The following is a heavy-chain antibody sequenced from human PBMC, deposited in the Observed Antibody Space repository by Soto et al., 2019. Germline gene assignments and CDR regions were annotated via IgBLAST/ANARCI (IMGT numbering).Heavy chain of an antibody. Sequence: QVQLVQSGAEVKKPGASVKVSCKASGYTFSTYGISWVRQAPGQGLEWMGWISVYNGNTKYAQKLQGRVTMTADTSTSTAYMELRSLRSDDTAVYYCARSPNYYYCMDVWGKGTTVTVSS. CDR3: ARSPNYYYCMDV. V-gene: IGHV1-18*01. CDR2: ISVYNGNT. J-gene: IGHJ6*03. CDR1: GYTFSTYG.